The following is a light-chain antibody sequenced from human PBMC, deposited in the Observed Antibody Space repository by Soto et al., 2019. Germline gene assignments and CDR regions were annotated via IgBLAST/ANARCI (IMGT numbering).Light chain of an antibody. CDR2: GAS. V-gene: IGKV3-20*01. J-gene: IGKJ5*01. CDR1: QTVSSY. CDR3: QQYGTSPIT. Sequence: ENVLTQSPGTLSLSPGERATLSCRASQTVSSYLTWYQQRPGQAPRLLIYGASKRDTGIPDRFSGSGSGTDFTLTISRLEHEDFALYYCQQYGTSPITFGQGTRLEIK.